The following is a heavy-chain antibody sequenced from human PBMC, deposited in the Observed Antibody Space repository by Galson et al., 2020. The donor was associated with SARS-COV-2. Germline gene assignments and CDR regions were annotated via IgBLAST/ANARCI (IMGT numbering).Heavy chain of an antibody. CDR3: AGDDLGVTTINGFVY. D-gene: IGHD4-17*01. CDR2: IYYSGST. J-gene: IGHJ4*02. V-gene: IGHV4-59*01. CDR1: GDSLINYY. Sequence: SETLSLTCTVSGDSLINYYWSWIRQSPGKGLEWIGYIYYSGSTNYNPSLKSRVTISVVTSKNQFSLNLTSVTAADTAIYYCAGDDLGVTTINGFVYWGQGTLVTVSS.